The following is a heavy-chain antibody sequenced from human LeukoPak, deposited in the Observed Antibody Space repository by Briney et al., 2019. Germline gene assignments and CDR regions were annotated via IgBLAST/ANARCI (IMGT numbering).Heavy chain of an antibody. CDR2: ISTGSSTI. Sequence: GGSLRLSCAASGFTFSSYSMNWVRQAPGKGLEWVSYISTGSSTIYYADCVKGRFTISRDNAKNSLYLQMNSLRDEDTAVYYCARLPLSYCGGDCYFGWGQGTLVTVSS. V-gene: IGHV3-48*02. CDR1: GFTFSSYS. J-gene: IGHJ4*02. CDR3: ARLPLSYCGGDCYFG. D-gene: IGHD2-21*01.